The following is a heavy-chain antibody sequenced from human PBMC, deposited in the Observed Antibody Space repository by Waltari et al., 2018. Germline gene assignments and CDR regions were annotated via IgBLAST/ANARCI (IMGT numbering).Heavy chain of an antibody. Sequence: EVQLVESGGGLVQPGGSLRLSCAASGFTFSSYSMNWVRQAPGKGLEWVSYISSSSSTIYYADSVKGRFTISRDNAKNSLYLQMNSLRAEDTAVYYCARDFAGGGYSFDYWGQGTLVTVSS. CDR3: ARDFAGGGYSFDY. CDR2: ISSSSSTI. V-gene: IGHV3-48*01. J-gene: IGHJ4*02. CDR1: GFTFSSYS. D-gene: IGHD5-18*01.